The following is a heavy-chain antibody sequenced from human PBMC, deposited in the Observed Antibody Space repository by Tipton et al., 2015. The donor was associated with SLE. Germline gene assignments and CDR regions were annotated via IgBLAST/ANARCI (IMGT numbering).Heavy chain of an antibody. J-gene: IGHJ3*01. Sequence: TLSLTCTVSGGSISSSSYFWAWIRQPPGKGLEWIGTIYYSGTTYYNPSLKSRVTISIDTSQNQFSLKLTSVTAADTAVYYCASSGYSTGPGAFDFWGQGTLVTVSS. CDR1: GGSISSSSYF. CDR2: IYYSGTT. V-gene: IGHV4-39*07. D-gene: IGHD6-19*01. CDR3: ASSGYSTGPGAFDF.